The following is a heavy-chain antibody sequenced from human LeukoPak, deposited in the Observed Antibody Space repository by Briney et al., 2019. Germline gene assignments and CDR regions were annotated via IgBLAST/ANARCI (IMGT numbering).Heavy chain of an antibody. J-gene: IGHJ4*02. V-gene: IGHV3-30*02. CDR2: IRYDRSNK. CDR3: AKDRVLRYFDWLFDLDY. CDR1: GFTFDDYG. D-gene: IGHD3-9*01. Sequence: GGSLRLSCAASGFTFDDYGMSWVRQAPGKGLEWVAFIRYDRSNKYYADSVKGRFTISRDNSTNTLYLQMNSLRAEDTAVYYCAKDRVLRYFDWLFDLDYWGQGTLVTVSS.